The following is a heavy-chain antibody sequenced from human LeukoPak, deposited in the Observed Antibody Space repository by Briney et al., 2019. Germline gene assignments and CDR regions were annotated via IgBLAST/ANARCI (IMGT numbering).Heavy chain of an antibody. CDR3: AAGGHSGYDLYYFDY. V-gene: IGHV1-69*05. Sequence: GASVQVSFKASGGTFSSYAISWVGQAPGQGLEWMGRIIPLFGTANYAQKFQGRVTITTDEATSTAYMELSSLRSEDTAVYYCAAGGHSGYDLYYFDYWGQGTLVTVSS. J-gene: IGHJ4*02. CDR2: IIPLFGTA. D-gene: IGHD5-12*01. CDR1: GGTFSSYA.